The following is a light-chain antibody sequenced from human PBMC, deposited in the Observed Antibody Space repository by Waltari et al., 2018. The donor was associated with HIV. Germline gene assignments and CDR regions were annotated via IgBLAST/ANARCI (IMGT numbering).Light chain of an antibody. J-gene: IGLJ2*01. CDR1: RSNIGTHE. CDR2: KTN. Sequence: QSVLTQPPSVSGAPGQRVTLSCTGSRSNIGTHEVHWYQQFRGTAPRLLIYKTNTRPPGVPDRFSGSKSDTSASLAINGLQAEDEADYYCQSSDSTLSGSVFGGGTKLTVL. CDR3: QSSDSTLSGSV. V-gene: IGLV1-40*01.